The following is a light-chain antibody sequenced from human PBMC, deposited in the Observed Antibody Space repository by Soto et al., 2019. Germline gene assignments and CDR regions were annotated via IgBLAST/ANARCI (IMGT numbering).Light chain of an antibody. CDR2: AAS. CDR1: QRISNH. J-gene: IGKJ1*01. V-gene: IGKV1-39*01. CDR3: QQSYSSPPT. Sequence: DIQMTQSPSSLSASVEDRVIITCRASQRISNHLNWYQQKPGKAPKLLIFAASSLQSGVPSRFSGSRYGPDFTLTISSLQPEDFATYYCQQSYSSPPTFGQGTKVEIK.